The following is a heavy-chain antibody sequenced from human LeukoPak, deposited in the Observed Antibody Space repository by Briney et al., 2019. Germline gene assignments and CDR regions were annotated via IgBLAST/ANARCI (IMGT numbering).Heavy chain of an antibody. J-gene: IGHJ4*02. V-gene: IGHV3-23*01. D-gene: IGHD3-22*01. CDR3: AKRGVVIRVILVGSLQEAYFFDS. CDR2: ISDSGGST. Sequence: GGSLRLSCAVSGITLSNYGMSWVRQAPGKGLEWVAGISDSGGSTNYADSVKGRFTISRDNPKNTLYLQMNSLRAEDTAVYFCAKRGVVIRVILVGSLQEAYFFDSWGQGALVTVSS. CDR1: GITLSNYG.